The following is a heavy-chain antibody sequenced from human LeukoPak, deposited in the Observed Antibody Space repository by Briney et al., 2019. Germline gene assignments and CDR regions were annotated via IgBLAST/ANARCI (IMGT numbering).Heavy chain of an antibody. CDR3: ARGTYSGYDSGRYYFDY. CDR1: GGSFSGYY. CDR2: INHRGST. V-gene: IGHV4-34*01. D-gene: IGHD5-12*01. Sequence: SETLSLTCAVYGGSFSGYYWSWIRQPPGKGLEWIGEINHRGSTNYNPSLKSRVTISVDTSKNQFSLKLSSVTAADTAVYYCARGTYSGYDSGRYYFDYWGQGTLVTVSS. J-gene: IGHJ4*02.